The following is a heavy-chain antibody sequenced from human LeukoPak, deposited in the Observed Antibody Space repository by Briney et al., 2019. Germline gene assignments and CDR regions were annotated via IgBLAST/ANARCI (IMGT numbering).Heavy chain of an antibody. V-gene: IGHV4-59*08. CDR2: IYYSGST. Sequence: HPSETLSLTCTVSGGSISSYYWSWIRQPPGKGLEWIGYIYYSGSTNYNPSLKSRVTISVDTSKNQFSLKLSSVTAADTAVYYCARLIHSSGRPGMDVWGQGTTVTVSS. CDR1: GGSISSYY. D-gene: IGHD6-19*01. J-gene: IGHJ6*02. CDR3: ARLIHSSGRPGMDV.